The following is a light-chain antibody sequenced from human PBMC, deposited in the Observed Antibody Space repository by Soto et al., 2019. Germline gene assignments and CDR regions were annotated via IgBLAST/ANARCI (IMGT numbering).Light chain of an antibody. J-gene: IGKJ4*01. Sequence: EIVLTQSPGTLSLSPGETATLSCRASQSVTSTYLAWYQQKPGQAPSLLIYAASSRATGIPDRFSGSGSGTDFTLSIRRLEPEDFAVYYCQQYDTSPLTFGGGTKVEIK. CDR2: AAS. CDR3: QQYDTSPLT. V-gene: IGKV3-20*01. CDR1: QSVTSTY.